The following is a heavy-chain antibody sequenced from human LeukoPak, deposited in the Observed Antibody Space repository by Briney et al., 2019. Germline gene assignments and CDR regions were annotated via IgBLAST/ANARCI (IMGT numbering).Heavy chain of an antibody. V-gene: IGHV4-34*01. CDR2: INHSGST. CDR3: ARGLRYTYGHRANDY. CDR1: GGSFSGYY. D-gene: IGHD5-18*01. Sequence: SETLSLTCAVYGGSFSGYYWSWIRQPPGKGLEWIGEINHSGSTNYNPSLKSRVTISVDTSKNQFSLKLSSVTAADTAVYYCARGLRYTYGHRANDYWGQGTLVTVSS. J-gene: IGHJ4*02.